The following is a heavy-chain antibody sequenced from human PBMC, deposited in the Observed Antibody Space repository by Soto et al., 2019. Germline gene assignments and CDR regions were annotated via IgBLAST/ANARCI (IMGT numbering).Heavy chain of an antibody. D-gene: IGHD5-18*01. J-gene: IGHJ6*02. CDR1: GFTFSNAW. CDR3: TTDRGYSLGRMDV. CDR2: IKSKTDGGTT. Sequence: GGSLRLSCAASGFTFSNAWMNWVRQAPGKGLEWVGRIKSKTDGGTTDYAAPVKGRFTISRDDSKNTLYLQMNSLKTEDTAVYYCTTDRGYSLGRMDVWGQGTTVTVSS. V-gene: IGHV3-15*07.